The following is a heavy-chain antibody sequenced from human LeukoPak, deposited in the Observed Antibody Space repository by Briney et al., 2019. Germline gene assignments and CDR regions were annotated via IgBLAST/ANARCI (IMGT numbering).Heavy chain of an antibody. CDR2: ISTDGSST. V-gene: IGHV3-74*01. Sequence: PGGSLRLSCEVSGFTFSSSWMHWVRQAPGKGLVWVSRISTDGSSTSYADSVKGRFTISRDNAKNTLYLQMSSLRAEDTSVYYCAGDFSGYNDYWGQGTLVTVSS. CDR3: AGDFSGYNDY. CDR1: GFTFSSSW. D-gene: IGHD5-12*01. J-gene: IGHJ4*02.